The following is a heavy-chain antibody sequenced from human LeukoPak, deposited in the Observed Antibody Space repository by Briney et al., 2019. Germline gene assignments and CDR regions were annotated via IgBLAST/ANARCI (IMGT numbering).Heavy chain of an antibody. Sequence: GGSLRLSCAASGFTFSSYSMNWVRQAPGKGLEWVSSISSSSSYIYYADSVKGRFTISRDNAKNSLYLQMNSLRAEDTAVYYCARDRGENWNELDYWGQGTLVTVSS. J-gene: IGHJ4*02. CDR2: ISSSSSYI. CDR1: GFTFSSYS. V-gene: IGHV3-21*01. CDR3: ARDRGENWNELDY. D-gene: IGHD1-1*01.